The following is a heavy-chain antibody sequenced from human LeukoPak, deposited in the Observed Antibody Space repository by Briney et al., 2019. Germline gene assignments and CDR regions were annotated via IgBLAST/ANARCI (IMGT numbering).Heavy chain of an antibody. CDR3: ARGVSSWVVVEYFQH. D-gene: IGHD6-13*01. CDR2: INTNTGNP. Sequence: ASVKVSCKASGYTFTSYAMNWVRQAPGQGLEWMGWINTNTGNPTYAQGFTGRFVFSLDTSVSTAYLQISSLKAEDTAVYYCARGVSSWVVVEYFQHWGQGTLVTVSS. V-gene: IGHV7-4-1*02. CDR1: GYTFTSYA. J-gene: IGHJ1*01.